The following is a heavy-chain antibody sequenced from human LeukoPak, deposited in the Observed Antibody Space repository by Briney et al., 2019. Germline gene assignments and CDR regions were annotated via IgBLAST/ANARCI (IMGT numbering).Heavy chain of an antibody. CDR1: GGSFSDYY. J-gene: IGHJ4*02. CDR3: AGSIAARLDY. V-gene: IGHV4-34*01. D-gene: IGHD6-6*01. CDR2: INHSGST. Sequence: PSETLSLTCAVYGGSFSDYYWSWIRQPPGKGLEWIGEINHSGSTNYNPSLKSRVTISVDTSKNQFSLKLSSVTAADTAVYHCAGSIAARLDYWGQGTLVTVSS.